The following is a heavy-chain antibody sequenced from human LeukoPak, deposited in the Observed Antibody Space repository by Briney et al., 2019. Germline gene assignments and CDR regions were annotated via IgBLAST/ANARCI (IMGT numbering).Heavy chain of an antibody. D-gene: IGHD6-6*01. V-gene: IGHV4-38-2*02. J-gene: IGHJ4*02. CDR2: IYHSGST. Sequence: PSETLSLTCTVSGYSISSGYYWGWIQQPPGKGLEWIGSIYHSGSTYYNPSLKSRVTIPVDTSKNQFSLKLSSVTAADTAVYYCARQVRSSISYYFDYWGQGTLVTVSS. CDR1: GYSISSGYY. CDR3: ARQVRSSISYYFDY.